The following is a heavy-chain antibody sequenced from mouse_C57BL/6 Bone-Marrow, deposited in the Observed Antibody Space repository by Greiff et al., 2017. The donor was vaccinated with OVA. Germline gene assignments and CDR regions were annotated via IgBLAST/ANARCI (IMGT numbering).Heavy chain of an antibody. Sequence: EVKLQESGPGLVKPSQSLSLTCSVTGYSITSGYYWNWIRQFPGNKLEWMGYISYDGSNNYNPSLKNRISITRDTSKNQFFLKLNSVTTEDTATYYCARSVYWYFDVWGTGTTVTVSS. CDR1: GYSITSGYY. CDR2: ISYDGSN. CDR3: ARSVYWYFDV. J-gene: IGHJ1*03. V-gene: IGHV3-6*01.